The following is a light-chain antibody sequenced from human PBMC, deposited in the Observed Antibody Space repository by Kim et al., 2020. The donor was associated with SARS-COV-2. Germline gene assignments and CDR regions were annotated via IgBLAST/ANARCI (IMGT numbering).Light chain of an antibody. Sequence: GQSITSSCTGSSSDVGGYNYVSWYQQHPGKAPKLMIYDVSNRPSGVSNRFSGSKSGNTASLTISGRQAEDEADYYCSSYTSSSTLAFGGGTQLTVL. J-gene: IGLJ2*01. CDR1: SSDVGGYNY. CDR2: DVS. V-gene: IGLV2-14*03. CDR3: SSYTSSSTLA.